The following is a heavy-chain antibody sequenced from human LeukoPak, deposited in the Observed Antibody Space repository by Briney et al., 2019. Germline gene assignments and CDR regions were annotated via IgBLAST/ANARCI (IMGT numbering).Heavy chain of an antibody. CDR1: GFTFSSYW. CDR3: ARVQRSDDYGDYEGY. J-gene: IGHJ4*02. Sequence: PGGSLRLSCAASGFTFSSYWMSWVRQAPGKGLEWVANIKQDGSEKYYVDSVKGRFTISRDNAKNSLYLQMNSLRAEDTAVYYCARVQRSDDYGDYEGYWGQGTLVTVSS. CDR2: IKQDGSEK. V-gene: IGHV3-7*01. D-gene: IGHD4-17*01.